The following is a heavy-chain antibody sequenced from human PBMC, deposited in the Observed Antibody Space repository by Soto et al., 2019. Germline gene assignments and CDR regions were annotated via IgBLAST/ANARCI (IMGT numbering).Heavy chain of an antibody. CDR1: GFTFSSHG. J-gene: IGHJ6*02. CDR2: ISYDGSNK. V-gene: IGHV3-30*18. Sequence: QVQLVESGGGVVQPGTSLRLSCVASGFTFSSHGMHWVRQAPGKGLEWVAVISYDGSNKYYADSVKGRFTISRDNSKNTVYLQMNSLRAEDTAVYYCAKDRGTSPSRVWGHYYGMDVWGQGTTVTVSS. CDR3: AKDRGTSPSRVWGHYYGMDV. D-gene: IGHD6-6*01.